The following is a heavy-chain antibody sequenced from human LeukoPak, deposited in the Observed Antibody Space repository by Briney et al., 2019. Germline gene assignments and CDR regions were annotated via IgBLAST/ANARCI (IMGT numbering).Heavy chain of an antibody. J-gene: IGHJ4*02. CDR3: TRDPHALDY. CDR1: GFTFSAYS. CDR2: IRRDSFI. Sequence: PGGSLRLSCAASGFTFSAYSMNWVRQAPGKGLEWVAYIRRDSFIYYADSVKGRFTVSRDNARNSLYLQMPSLRDEDTAVYCCTRDPHALDYWGQGTLVTVSS. V-gene: IGHV3-48*02.